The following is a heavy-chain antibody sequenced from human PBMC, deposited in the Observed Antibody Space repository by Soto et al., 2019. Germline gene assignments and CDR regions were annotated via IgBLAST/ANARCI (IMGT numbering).Heavy chain of an antibody. D-gene: IGHD3-16*01. CDR1: GFTFNNYA. V-gene: IGHV3-23*01. Sequence: GGSLRLSCAASGFTFNNYAMSWVRQAPGKGLEWVSAISGSGGSTYYADSVKGRFTISRDNSKNSLYLQMNSLRAEDTAVYYCARHYGQEVFDYWGQGTLVTVSS. CDR3: ARHYGQEVFDY. CDR2: ISGSGGST. J-gene: IGHJ4*02.